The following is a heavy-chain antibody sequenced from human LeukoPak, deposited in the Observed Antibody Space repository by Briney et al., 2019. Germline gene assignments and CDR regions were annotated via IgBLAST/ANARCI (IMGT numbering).Heavy chain of an antibody. CDR1: GFTFSSYE. CDR3: ARDGNSYYYYYMDV. D-gene: IGHD4-23*01. CDR2: ISSSGSTI. V-gene: IGHV3-48*03. J-gene: IGHJ6*03. Sequence: GGSLRLSCAASGFTFSSYEMNWVRQAPGKGLEWVSYISSSGSTIYYADSVTGRFTISRDNAENSLYLQMNSLRAEDTAVYYCARDGNSYYYYYMDVWGKGTTVTISS.